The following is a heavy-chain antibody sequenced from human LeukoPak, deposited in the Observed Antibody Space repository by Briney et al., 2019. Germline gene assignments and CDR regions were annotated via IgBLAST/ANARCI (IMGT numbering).Heavy chain of an antibody. CDR1: AFTVRTSY. CDR3: AKGGARLHSYYFDY. V-gene: IGHV3-66*03. CDR2: ISGFGDT. Sequence: GGSLRLSCAASAFTVRTSYMTWVRQAPGKGLEWVSVISGFGDTYYADSVTGRFTLSRDNSKNTLYLQMNSLRAEDTAVFYCAKGGARLHSYYFDYWGQGTLVTVSS. J-gene: IGHJ4*02. D-gene: IGHD1-26*01.